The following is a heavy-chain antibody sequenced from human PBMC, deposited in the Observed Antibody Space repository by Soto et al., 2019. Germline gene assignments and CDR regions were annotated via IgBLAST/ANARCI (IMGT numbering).Heavy chain of an antibody. Sequence: GGSLRLSCAASGFTVRSNYMSWVRQAPGKGLEWVSVIYNDGGTYYADSVKGRFTISRDNSKNTLYLQMNSLRAEDTAVYYCARDLDTGWAPWFDHWAQGTLVTVSS. J-gene: IGHJ5*02. CDR1: GFTVRSNY. CDR2: IYNDGGT. CDR3: ARDLDTGWAPWFDH. V-gene: IGHV3-66*01. D-gene: IGHD5-18*01.